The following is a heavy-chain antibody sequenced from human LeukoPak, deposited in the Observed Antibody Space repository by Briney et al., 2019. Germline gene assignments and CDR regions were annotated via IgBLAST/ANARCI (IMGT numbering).Heavy chain of an antibody. V-gene: IGHV3-23*01. CDR3: AKGPNFGSWRAVDY. CDR2: IAADGAS. D-gene: IGHD3-10*01. J-gene: IGHJ4*02. CDR1: ASSFRSHD. Sequence: PGGFLRLSCAASASSFRSHDMSWVRQTLERGLEWVSSIAADGASCYADSVRGRFTISRGMSQNILYLQMNSLRADDTAIYYCAKGPNFGSWRAVDYWGQGSLVTVSS.